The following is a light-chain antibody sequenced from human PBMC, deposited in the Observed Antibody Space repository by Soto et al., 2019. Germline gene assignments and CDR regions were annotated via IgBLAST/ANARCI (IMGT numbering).Light chain of an antibody. Sequence: QSALTQPPSASGSPGQSVTISCTGTSSDVGKYDYVSWFQHHPGKAPKLIIYEVSKRPSGVPDRFSGSKSGSTASLTVSGLQTEDEASYYCTSYTITHIPVIFGGGTQLTVL. CDR1: SSDVGKYDY. CDR2: EVS. V-gene: IGLV2-8*01. CDR3: TSYTITHIPVI. J-gene: IGLJ2*01.